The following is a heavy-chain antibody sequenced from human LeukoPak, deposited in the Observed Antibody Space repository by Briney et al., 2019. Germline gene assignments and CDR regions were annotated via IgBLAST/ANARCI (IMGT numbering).Heavy chain of an antibody. V-gene: IGHV1-69*01. CDR2: IIPIFGTA. Sequence: WASVKVSCKASGGTFSSYAISWVRQAPGQGLEWMGGIIPIFGTANYAQKFQGRVTITADESTSTAYMELSSLRSEDTAVYYCTRGSTTMIVVVTLDYWGQGTLVTVSS. D-gene: IGHD3-22*01. CDR3: TRGSTTMIVVVTLDY. J-gene: IGHJ4*02. CDR1: GGTFSSYA.